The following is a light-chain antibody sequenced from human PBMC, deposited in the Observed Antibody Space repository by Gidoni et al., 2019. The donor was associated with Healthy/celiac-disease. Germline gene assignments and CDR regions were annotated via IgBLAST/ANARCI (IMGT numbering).Light chain of an antibody. CDR1: QSVSSY. Sequence: EIVLTQSPATLSLSPGERATLSCRASQSVSSYLAWYQQKPGQAPRLLIYDASNRATGIPARFSGSGSGTDFTLTISSLEPEDFAVYYCQQRSIRPLTFGQGTRLEIK. CDR2: DAS. V-gene: IGKV3-11*01. J-gene: IGKJ5*01. CDR3: QQRSIRPLT.